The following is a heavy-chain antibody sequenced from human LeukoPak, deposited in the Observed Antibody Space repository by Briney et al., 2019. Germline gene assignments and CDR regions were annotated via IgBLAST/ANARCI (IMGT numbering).Heavy chain of an antibody. J-gene: IGHJ6*03. CDR2: ISSSSYI. CDR1: GFTFSSYS. D-gene: IGHD6-13*01. Sequence: GGSLRLSCAASGFTFSSYSMNWVRQAPGTGLEWVSSISSSSYIYYADSVKGRFTISRDNAKNSLYLQMNSLRAEDTAVYYCARDEANSSSWYYYYYMDVWGKGTTVTVSS. V-gene: IGHV3-21*01. CDR3: ARDEANSSSWYYYYYMDV.